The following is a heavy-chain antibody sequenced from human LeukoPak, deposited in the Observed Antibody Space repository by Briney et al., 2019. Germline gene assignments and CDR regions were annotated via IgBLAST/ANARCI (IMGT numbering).Heavy chain of an antibody. V-gene: IGHV3-23*01. CDR1: GFTFRHYD. Sequence: GGSLRLSCVASGFTFRHYDMSWVRQAPGKGLEWVSSINTSGGSTYYADSLQGRFTISRDNSKNTLYLQMNSLRAEDTAVYYCAKESGVAHWDYWGQGTLVTVSS. CDR3: AKESGVAHWDY. J-gene: IGHJ4*02. CDR2: INTSGGST. D-gene: IGHD3-3*01.